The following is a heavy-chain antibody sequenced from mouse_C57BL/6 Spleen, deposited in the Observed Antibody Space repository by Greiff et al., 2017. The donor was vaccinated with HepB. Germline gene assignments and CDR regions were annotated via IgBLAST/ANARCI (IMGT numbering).Heavy chain of an antibody. CDR3: AREGSSYGRYYFDY. D-gene: IGHD1-1*01. V-gene: IGHV5-4*01. Sequence: EVKLVESGGGLVKPGGSLKLSCAASGFTFSSYAMSWVRQTPEKRLEWVATISDGGSYTYYPDNVKGRFTISRDNAKNNLYLQMSHLKSEDTAMYYCAREGSSYGRYYFDYWGQGTTLTVSS. CDR1: GFTFSSYA. CDR2: ISDGGSYT. J-gene: IGHJ2*01.